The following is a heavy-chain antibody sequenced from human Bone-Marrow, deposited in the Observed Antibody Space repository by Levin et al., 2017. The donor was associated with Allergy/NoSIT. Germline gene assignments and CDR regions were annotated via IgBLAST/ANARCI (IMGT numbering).Heavy chain of an antibody. V-gene: IGHV1-18*01. CDR2: ISGHNGKT. CDR3: ARVFYFDSSGYYDP. J-gene: IGHJ5*02. Sequence: SGGSLRLSCKTSGFNFNLYGIIWVRQAPGQGLEWMGWISGHNGKTDYAQKFQGRVSMTTDTSTSTAYMELRNLRSDDTAMFYCARVFYFDSSGYYDPWGQGTLVTVSS. CDR1: GFNFNLYG. D-gene: IGHD3-22*01.